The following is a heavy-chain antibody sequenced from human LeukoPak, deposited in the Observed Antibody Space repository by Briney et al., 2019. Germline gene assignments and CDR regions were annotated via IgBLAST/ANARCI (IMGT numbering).Heavy chain of an antibody. Sequence: SATLPLTCTVSGVSISDYYWSWIRQPAGKGLEWIGRFYASGTTYYSPSLRSRVTLSIDTSKNQVSLKLSSVTAADTAIYYCARTHCVGGSCDKFDPWGPGTLVTVSS. J-gene: IGHJ5*02. CDR3: ARTHCVGGSCDKFDP. CDR1: GVSISDYY. CDR2: FYASGTT. D-gene: IGHD2-15*01. V-gene: IGHV4-4*07.